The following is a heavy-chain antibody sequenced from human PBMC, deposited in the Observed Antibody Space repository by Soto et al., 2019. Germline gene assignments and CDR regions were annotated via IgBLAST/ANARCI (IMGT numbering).Heavy chain of an antibody. CDR2: IYPGDSDT. Sequence: PGESLKISCKGSGYSFTSYWIGWVRQMPGKGLEWMGIIYPGDSDTRYSPSFQGQVTISADRSISTAYLQWSSLKASDTAMYYCARHTRAYSYGYNYYGMGVWGQGTTVSVS. CDR1: GYSFTSYW. D-gene: IGHD5-18*01. CDR3: ARHTRAYSYGYNYYGMGV. V-gene: IGHV5-51*01. J-gene: IGHJ6*02.